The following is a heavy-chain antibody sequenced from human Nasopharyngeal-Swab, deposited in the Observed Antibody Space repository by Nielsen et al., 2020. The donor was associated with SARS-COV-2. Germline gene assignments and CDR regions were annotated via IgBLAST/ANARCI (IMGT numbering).Heavy chain of an antibody. J-gene: IGHJ3*02. Sequence: SETLSLTCTVSGGSISSGSYYWSWIRQPAGKGLEWIGRNLTNGSTNYNPSLKSRITISVDTSKNQFSLRLSSVTAADTAVYYCAKKDKLQHLDAFDIWGQGTVVTVSS. CDR2: NLTNGST. V-gene: IGHV4-61*02. CDR1: GGSISSGSYY. D-gene: IGHD6-13*01. CDR3: AKKDKLQHLDAFDI.